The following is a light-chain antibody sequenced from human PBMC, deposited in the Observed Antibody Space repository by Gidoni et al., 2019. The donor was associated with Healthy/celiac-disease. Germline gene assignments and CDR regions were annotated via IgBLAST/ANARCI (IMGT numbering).Light chain of an antibody. V-gene: IGLV2-14*01. CDR3: SSYTSSSTLV. J-gene: IGLJ2*01. CDR1: SSDVGGYKY. Sequence: QSALTQPASVSGSPGQSITISCTGTSSDVGGYKYVSWYQQHPGKAPKLMIYEVSNRPSGVSNRFSGSKSGNTASLTISGLQAEGEADYYCSSYTSSSTLVFGGGTKLTVL. CDR2: EVS.